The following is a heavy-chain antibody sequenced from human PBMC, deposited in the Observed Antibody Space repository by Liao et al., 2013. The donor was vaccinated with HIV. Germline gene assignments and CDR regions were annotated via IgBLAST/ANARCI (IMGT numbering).Heavy chain of an antibody. CDR3: ARESRNPVAFDI. D-gene: IGHD6-13*01. CDR2: IFTSGNSGST. CDR1: GASISGHY. J-gene: IGHJ3*02. V-gene: IGHV4-4*07. Sequence: QVQLQVSGPGLVKTSETLSLTCSVSGASISGHYWSWIRQPAGKGLEWIGRIFTSGNSGSTNYNPSLKSRVAMSLDTSKNQTSLNLTSVTAADTAVYYCARESRNPVAFDIWGQGDNGHRVF.